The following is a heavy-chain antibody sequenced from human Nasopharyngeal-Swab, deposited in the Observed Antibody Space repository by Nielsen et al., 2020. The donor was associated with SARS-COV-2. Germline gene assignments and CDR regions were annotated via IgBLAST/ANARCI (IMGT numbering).Heavy chain of an antibody. CDR1: GFTFSSYG. D-gene: IGHD5-24*01. CDR3: AKGLEMATADY. CDR2: ISYDGSNK. J-gene: IGHJ4*02. V-gene: IGHV3-30*18. Sequence: GESLKISCAASGFTFSSYGMHWVRPAPGKGLEWVAVISYDGSNKYYADSVKGRFTISRDNSKNTLYLQMNSLRAEDTAVCYCAKGLEMATADYWGQGTLVTVSS.